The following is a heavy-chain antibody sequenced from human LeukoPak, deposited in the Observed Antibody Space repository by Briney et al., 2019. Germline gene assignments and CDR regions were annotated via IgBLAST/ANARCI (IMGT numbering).Heavy chain of an antibody. Sequence: GGSLRLSCATSGFTFSNHAMHWVRQATGKGLEWVSAIGTAGDTFYPGSVKGRFTISRENAKNSLSLQMSSLRAEDTAVYYCVRQQTPHGNFDYWGQGTLVTVSS. V-gene: IGHV3-13*01. CDR2: IGTAGDT. CDR1: GFTFSNHA. J-gene: IGHJ4*02. CDR3: VRQQTPHGNFDY. D-gene: IGHD1-26*01.